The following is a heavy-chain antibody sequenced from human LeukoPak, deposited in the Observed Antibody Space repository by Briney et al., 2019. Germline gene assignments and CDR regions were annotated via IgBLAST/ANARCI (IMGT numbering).Heavy chain of an antibody. V-gene: IGHV3-48*03. J-gene: IGHJ4*02. CDR2: ITAGGTYI. Sequence: GGSLRLSCEASEFTFSSYEMNWVRQAPGKGLEWVSYITAGGTYILYADSVRGRFTISRDNAKNSLYLQMDSLKSEDTAVYYCARETQACGGDCYDYWGQGTQVTVSS. CDR1: EFTFSSYE. CDR3: ARETQACGGDCYDY. D-gene: IGHD2-21*01.